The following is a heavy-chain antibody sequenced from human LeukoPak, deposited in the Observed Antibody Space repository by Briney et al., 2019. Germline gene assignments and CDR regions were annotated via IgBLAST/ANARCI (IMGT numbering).Heavy chain of an antibody. J-gene: IGHJ4*02. CDR3: ARGSSSWLRN. D-gene: IGHD6-13*01. V-gene: IGHV4-39*07. Sequence: SETLSLTCTVSGGSISSSGYYWGWIRQPPGMGLEWIGYIYYSGRSPYYNPSLKSRVTISVDTSKNQFSLKLSSVTAADTAVYYCARGSSSWLRNWGQGTLVTVSS. CDR1: GGSISSSGYY. CDR2: IYYSGRSP.